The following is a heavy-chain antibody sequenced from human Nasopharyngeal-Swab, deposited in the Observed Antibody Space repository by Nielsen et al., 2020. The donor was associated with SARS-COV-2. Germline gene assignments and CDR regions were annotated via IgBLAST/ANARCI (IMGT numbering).Heavy chain of an antibody. CDR2: IIPIFGAA. J-gene: IGHJ4*02. CDR3: ARVSYYDHAVLYYFDY. D-gene: IGHD1-26*01. Sequence: SVKVSCKASGYTFTSYAISWVRQAPGQGLEWMGGIIPIFGAANYAQKFQGRVTITADKSTSTAYMELSSLRSEDTAVYYCARVSYYDHAVLYYFDYWGQGTLVTVSS. V-gene: IGHV1-69*06. CDR1: GYTFTSYA.